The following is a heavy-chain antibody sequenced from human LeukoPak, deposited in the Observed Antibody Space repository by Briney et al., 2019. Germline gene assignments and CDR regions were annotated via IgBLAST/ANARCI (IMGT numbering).Heavy chain of an antibody. D-gene: IGHD6-19*01. CDR1: GLTVTSNY. V-gene: IGHV3-53*01. CDR2: IYGGDST. Sequence: GGSLRLSCAASGLTVTSNYMTWVRQAPGKGLEWVSVIYGGDSTSYADSVTGRFTISRDKSKNTLYLQMNGLRDEDTALYYCAGGTGWLYFGDWGQGTLVTVSS. J-gene: IGHJ4*02. CDR3: AGGTGWLYFGD.